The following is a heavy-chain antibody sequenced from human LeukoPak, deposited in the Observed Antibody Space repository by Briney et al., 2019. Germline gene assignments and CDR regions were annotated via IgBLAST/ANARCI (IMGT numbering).Heavy chain of an antibody. J-gene: IGHJ4*02. D-gene: IGHD3-3*01. CDR3: ATMGYDFWSGYWPDY. CDR1: GFTFSSYA. CDR2: ISSSGGGT. V-gene: IGHV3-23*01. Sequence: PGGSLRLSCAASGFTFSSYAMSWVRQAPGKGLEWVSTISSSGGGTDYADSVKGRFTISRDNSKNTLYLQMDSLGAEDTAEYYCATMGYDFWSGYWPDYWGQGTLVTVSS.